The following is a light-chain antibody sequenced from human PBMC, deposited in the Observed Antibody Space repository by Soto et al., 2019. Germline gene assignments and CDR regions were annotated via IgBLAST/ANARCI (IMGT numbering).Light chain of an antibody. CDR3: QQRSNWPPALS. V-gene: IGKV3-11*01. J-gene: IGKJ4*01. CDR2: DAS. CDR1: QSVRTF. Sequence: EIVLTQSPATLSLSPGESATLSCKASQSVRTFLAWYQQKPGQTPRLLIYDASKRATGIPARFSGSGSGTDFTLTISSLEPEDSAVYYCQQRSNWPPALSFGGGTKVEI.